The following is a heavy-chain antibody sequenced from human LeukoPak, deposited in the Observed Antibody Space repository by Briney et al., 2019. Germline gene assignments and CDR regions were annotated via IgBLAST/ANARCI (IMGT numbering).Heavy chain of an antibody. Sequence: GASVKVSCKASRGTFRSYAISWVRQAPGQGLEWMGGIIPVFGTANYAQNFQGRVTITADESTSTAYMELSSLRSEDTAVYYCAIPLQYYDILTGYRNYYYMDVWGKGTTVTISS. J-gene: IGHJ6*03. CDR3: AIPLQYYDILTGYRNYYYMDV. CDR1: RGTFRSYA. V-gene: IGHV1-69*13. CDR2: IIPVFGTA. D-gene: IGHD3-9*01.